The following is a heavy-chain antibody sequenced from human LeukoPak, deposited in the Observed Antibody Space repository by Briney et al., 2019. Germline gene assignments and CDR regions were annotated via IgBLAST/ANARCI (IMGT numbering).Heavy chain of an antibody. D-gene: IGHD3-22*01. CDR2: ISGSGPST. Sequence: LASETLSLTCAVYGGSFSGYYWSWIRQPPGKGLEWASSISGSGPSTDYADSVKGRFTISRDKSKNTLYLQMNSLRAEDTAVYYCARLPTFYYDSSHYHYDYWGQGTLVTVSS. J-gene: IGHJ4*02. V-gene: IGHV3-23*01. CDR1: GGSFSGYY. CDR3: ARLPTFYYDSSHYHYDY.